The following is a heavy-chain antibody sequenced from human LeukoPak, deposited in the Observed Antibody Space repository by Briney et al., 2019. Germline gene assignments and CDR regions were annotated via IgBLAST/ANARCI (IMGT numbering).Heavy chain of an antibody. J-gene: IGHJ6*02. V-gene: IGHV1-69*13. D-gene: IGHD1-26*01. Sequence: ASVKVSCKASGGTFSNYAINWVRQAPGPGLEWMGGIIPIFGTANYAQKFQGRVTITADESTSTAYMELSSLRSEDTAVYYCARVEWVRPARDYYYGMDVWGQGTTVTVSS. CDR1: GGTFSNYA. CDR3: ARVEWVRPARDYYYGMDV. CDR2: IIPIFGTA.